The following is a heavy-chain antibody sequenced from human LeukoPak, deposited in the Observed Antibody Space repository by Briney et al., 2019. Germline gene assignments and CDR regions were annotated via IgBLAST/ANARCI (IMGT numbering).Heavy chain of an antibody. D-gene: IGHD6-13*01. V-gene: IGHV3-30*02. J-gene: IGHJ4*02. CDR3: AKERAAAALIDY. Sequence: PGGSLRLSCAASGFTFSSYAMSWVRQAPGKGLEWVAFIRYDGSNKYYADSVKGRFTISRDNSKNTLYLQMNSLRAEDTAVYYCAKERAAAALIDYWGQGTLVTVSS. CDR1: GFTFSSYA. CDR2: IRYDGSNK.